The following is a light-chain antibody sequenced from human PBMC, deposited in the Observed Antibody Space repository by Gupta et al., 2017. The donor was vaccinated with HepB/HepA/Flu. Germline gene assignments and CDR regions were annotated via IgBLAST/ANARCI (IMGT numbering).Light chain of an antibody. CDR2: GNS. CDR1: SSNIGAGYD. V-gene: IGLV1-40*01. J-gene: IGLJ2*01. Sequence: QSVLTQPPSVSAPSGQRVTISCTGSSSNIGAGYDVHWYQQLPGTAPKLLIYGNSNRPSGVPDRFSGSKSGTSASLAITGLQAEDEADYYCQSYDSSLSGYVVFGGGTKLTVL. CDR3: QSYDSSLSGYVV.